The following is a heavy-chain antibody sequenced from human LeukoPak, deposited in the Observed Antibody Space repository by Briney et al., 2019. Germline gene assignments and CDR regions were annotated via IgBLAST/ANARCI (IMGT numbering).Heavy chain of an antibody. CDR3: AKDAPYSGRVFDC. V-gene: IGHV3-43*02. D-gene: IGHD5-12*01. CDR2: ISGDGGMT. Sequence: GGSLSLSCAGSGFTINDYGMHWVRQRPGKGLELVSLISGDGGMTNYADSVKGRFTISRDNSKNSLYLQMNSLRIEDSAFYYCAKDAPYSGRVFDCWGQGTLVTVSS. J-gene: IGHJ4*02. CDR1: GFTINDYG.